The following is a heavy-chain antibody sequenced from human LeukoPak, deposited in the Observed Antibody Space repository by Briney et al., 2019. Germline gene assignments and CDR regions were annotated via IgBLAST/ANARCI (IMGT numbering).Heavy chain of an antibody. CDR2: TYYRSKRYY. CDR1: GDSVSSNTAA. V-gene: IGHV6-1*01. Sequence: PSQTLSLTCAISGDSVSSNTAAWNWVRQSPSRGLEWLGRTYYRSKRYYDYATSVSSRIAINPDTSNNLFSLQLNSVTPEDTAVYYCARDPGYYYAMDVWGQGTTVTVSS. D-gene: IGHD2-15*01. CDR3: ARDPGYYYAMDV. J-gene: IGHJ6*02.